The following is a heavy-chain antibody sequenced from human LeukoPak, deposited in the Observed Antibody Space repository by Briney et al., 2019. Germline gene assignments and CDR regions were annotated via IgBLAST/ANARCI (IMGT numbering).Heavy chain of an antibody. J-gene: IGHJ4*02. V-gene: IGHV1-2*06. Sequence: ASVKVSCKASGYTFTGYYMHWVRQAPGQGLEWMGRINPNSGGTNYAQKFQGRVTMTRDTSISTAYMELSRLRSDDTAVYYCARWSQIYDFWSGYQNLPFGYWGQGTLVTVSS. D-gene: IGHD3-3*01. CDR2: INPNSGGT. CDR1: GYTFTGYY. CDR3: ARWSQIYDFWSGYQNLPFGY.